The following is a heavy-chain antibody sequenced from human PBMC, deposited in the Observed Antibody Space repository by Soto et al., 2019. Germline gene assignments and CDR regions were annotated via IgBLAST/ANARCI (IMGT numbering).Heavy chain of an antibody. CDR1: GGSISGSY. CDR3: SKYRRTDAEGYSFDY. J-gene: IGHJ4*02. D-gene: IGHD2-15*01. V-gene: IGHV4-59*01. Sequence: PSETLSLTCTVSGGSISGSYWSWIRPPPGKVLEWVGYIHYSGSTNYNPSLKSRVTMSVDSAKNQFSLQLSSVTAAATAVYFYSKYRRTDAEGYSFDYWGQGALVTVSS. CDR2: IHYSGST.